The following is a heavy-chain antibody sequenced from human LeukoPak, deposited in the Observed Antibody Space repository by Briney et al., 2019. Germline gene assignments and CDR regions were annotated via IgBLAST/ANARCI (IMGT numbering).Heavy chain of an antibody. D-gene: IGHD4-17*01. CDR3: ARDKYGDYGLIDY. CDR1: GYTFSTYS. Sequence: QPGGSLRLSCAASGYTFSTYSMNWVRQAPGKGLEWVSVISASGGSTYHGDSVKGRFTISRDNSKNTLYLQLSSLRAEDTAVYYCARDKYGDYGLIDYWGQGTLVTVSS. J-gene: IGHJ4*02. V-gene: IGHV3-23*01. CDR2: ISASGGST.